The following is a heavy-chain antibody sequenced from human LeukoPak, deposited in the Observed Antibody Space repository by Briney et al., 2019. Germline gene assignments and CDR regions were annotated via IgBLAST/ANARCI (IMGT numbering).Heavy chain of an antibody. CDR1: GFTFSSYA. V-gene: IGHV3-64D*09. CDR2: ISSNGGST. CDR3: VKEDSSSWPYYYGVDV. D-gene: IGHD6-13*01. Sequence: GGSLRLSCAASGFTFSSYAMHWVRQAPGKGLEYVSAISSNGGSTYYADSVKGRFTISRDNSKNTLYLQMSSLRAEDTAVYYCVKEDSSSWPYYYGVDVWGQGTTVTVSS. J-gene: IGHJ6*02.